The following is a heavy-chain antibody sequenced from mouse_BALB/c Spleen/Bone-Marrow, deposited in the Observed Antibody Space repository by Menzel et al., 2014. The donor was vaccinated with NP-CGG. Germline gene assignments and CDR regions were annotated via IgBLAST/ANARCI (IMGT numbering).Heavy chain of an antibody. D-gene: IGHD2-4*01. Sequence: EVQLVESGGGLVQPGGSLRLSCAPSGFTFTDYYMSWVRQPPGKALEWLGFIRSKAKGYTTEYSASVKGRFTISRDNSQSILYLQMNTLRAEDSATYYCARDINYDIYWYFDVWGAGTTVTVSS. CDR3: ARDINYDIYWYFDV. CDR2: IRSKAKGYTT. V-gene: IGHV7-3*02. CDR1: GFTFTDYY. J-gene: IGHJ1*01.